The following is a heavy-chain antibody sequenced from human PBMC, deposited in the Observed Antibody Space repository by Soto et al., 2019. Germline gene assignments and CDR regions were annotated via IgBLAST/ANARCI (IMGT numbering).Heavy chain of an antibody. J-gene: IGHJ4*02. CDR1: GGTFSSYA. Sequence: QVQLVQSGAEVKKPGSSVKVSCKASGGTFSSYAISWVRQAPGQGLEWMGGIIPIFGTANYAQKFQGRVTIPADESTSTAYMELSSLRSEDTAVYDCASDLNAPRVGKQGLGGFDYWGQGTLVTVSS. CDR2: IIPIFGTA. D-gene: IGHD6-19*01. CDR3: ASDLNAPRVGKQGLGGFDY. V-gene: IGHV1-69*01.